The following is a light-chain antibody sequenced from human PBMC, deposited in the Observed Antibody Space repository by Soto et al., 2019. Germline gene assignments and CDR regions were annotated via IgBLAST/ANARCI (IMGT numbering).Light chain of an antibody. CDR2: DAS. CDR1: QNISSW. Sequence: DIQMTQSPSALSASVGDRVTIPCRASQNISSWLAWYQQKPGKAPKSLIYDASSLESGVPSRLSGSGSGTEFTLTISNLQPDDSATYYCQHYKAFSPWTFGQGTKVEIK. J-gene: IGKJ1*01. CDR3: QHYKAFSPWT. V-gene: IGKV1-5*01.